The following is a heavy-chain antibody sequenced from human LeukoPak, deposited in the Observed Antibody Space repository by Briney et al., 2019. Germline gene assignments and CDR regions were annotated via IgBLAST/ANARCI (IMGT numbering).Heavy chain of an antibody. Sequence: QITLKESGPTLVKPTQTLTLTCTFSGFSLSTSGVGVGWIRQPPGKALEWLALIFWDDDKRYNPSLESRLSITKDTSKDQVVLTMTNMDPADTATYYCTHSVGIVVVTSEDEYFLHWGQGSLVIVSS. CDR2: IFWDDDK. D-gene: IGHD2-21*02. V-gene: IGHV2-5*02. CDR1: GFSLSTSGVG. J-gene: IGHJ1*01. CDR3: THSVGIVVVTSEDEYFLH.